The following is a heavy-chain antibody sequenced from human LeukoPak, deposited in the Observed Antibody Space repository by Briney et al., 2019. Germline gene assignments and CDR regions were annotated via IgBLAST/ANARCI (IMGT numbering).Heavy chain of an antibody. CDR1: GYSFNTYY. D-gene: IGHD1-26*01. CDR3: ARGVGYYYYMDV. Sequence: ASVKVSCKASGYSFNTYYMNWVRQAPGQGLEWMGIINPSGGSTSYAQKFQGRVTMTRDTSTSTVYMELSSLRSEDTAVYYCARGVGYYYYMDVWGKGTTVTVSS. V-gene: IGHV1-46*02. J-gene: IGHJ6*03. CDR2: INPSGGST.